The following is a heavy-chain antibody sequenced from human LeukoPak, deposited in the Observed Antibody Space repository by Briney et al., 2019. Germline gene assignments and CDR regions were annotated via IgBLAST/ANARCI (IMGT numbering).Heavy chain of an antibody. V-gene: IGHV3-30*02. J-gene: IGHJ4*02. Sequence: PGGSLRLSCAASGFTFSSYGMHWVRQAPGKGLEWVAFIRYDGSNKYYADSVKGRFTISRDNSKNTLYLQMNSLRAEDTAVYYCARVMYYDSSGYAYWGQGTLVTVSS. CDR2: IRYDGSNK. D-gene: IGHD3-22*01. CDR1: GFTFSSYG. CDR3: ARVMYYDSSGYAY.